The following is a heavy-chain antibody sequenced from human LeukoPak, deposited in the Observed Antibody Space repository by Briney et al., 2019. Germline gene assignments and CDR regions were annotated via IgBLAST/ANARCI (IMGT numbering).Heavy chain of an antibody. V-gene: IGHV1-8*01. CDR1: GYTFTSYD. J-gene: IGHJ4*02. Sequence: ASVKVSCKGSGYTFTSYDINWVRQATGQGLEWMGWMNPNSGNTGYAQKFQGRVTMTRNTSISTAYMELSSLRSEDTAVYYCARRLGYCSSTSCLYYFDYWGQGTLVTVSS. CDR3: ARRLGYCSSTSCLYYFDY. D-gene: IGHD2-2*01. CDR2: MNPNSGNT.